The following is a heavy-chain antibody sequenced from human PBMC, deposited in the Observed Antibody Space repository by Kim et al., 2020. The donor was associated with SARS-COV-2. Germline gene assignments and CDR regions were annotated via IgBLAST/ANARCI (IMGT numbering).Heavy chain of an antibody. CDR2: INHSGST. Sequence: SETLSLTCAVYGGSFSGYYWSWIRQPPGKGLEWIGEINHSGSTNYNPSLKSRVTISVDTSKNQFSLKLSSVTAADTAVYYCARAGRHWLVGLVFYSFDY. J-gene: IGHJ4*01. V-gene: IGHV4-34*01. CDR3: ARAGRHWLVGLVFYSFDY. D-gene: IGHD6-19*01. CDR1: GGSFSGYY.